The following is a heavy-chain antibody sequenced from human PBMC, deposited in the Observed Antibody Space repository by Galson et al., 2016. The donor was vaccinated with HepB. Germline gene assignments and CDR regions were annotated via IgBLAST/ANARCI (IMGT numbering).Heavy chain of an antibody. CDR3: AKEGWFGELLYGHFDF. CDR2: ISGRGDRI. J-gene: IGHJ4*02. D-gene: IGHD3-10*01. V-gene: IGHV3-23*01. Sequence: SLRLSCAASGFTFSSFAMSWVRRVPGKGLEWVSAISGRGDRIRSAESVKGRFIISRDNSKNTLDVEMKSLRVEDTAVYCCAKEGWFGELLYGHFDFWGQGALVTVSS. CDR1: GFTFSSFA.